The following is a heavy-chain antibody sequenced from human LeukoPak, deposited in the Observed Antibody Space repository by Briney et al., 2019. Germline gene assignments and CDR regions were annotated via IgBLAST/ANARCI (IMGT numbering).Heavy chain of an antibody. V-gene: IGHV3-23*01. D-gene: IGHD3-16*01. CDR3: AKGPQGD. Sequence: QPGGSLRLSCAASGFTFSNYAMTWVRQAPGKGLEWVSAIDSGGGTYYADSVKGRFTISRDNSKNTLYLQLNSLRAEDTAVYYCAKGPQGDWGQGALVTVSS. CDR1: GFTFSNYA. J-gene: IGHJ4*02. CDR2: IDSGGGT.